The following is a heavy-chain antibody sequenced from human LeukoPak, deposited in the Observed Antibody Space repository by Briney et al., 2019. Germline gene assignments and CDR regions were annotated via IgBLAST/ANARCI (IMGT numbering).Heavy chain of an antibody. CDR1: GGTFSSYA. CDR2: IIPIFGTA. D-gene: IGHD1-7*01. J-gene: IGHJ3*02. Sequence: SVKVSCKASGGTFSSYAISWVRQAPGQGLEWMGGIIPIFGTANYAQKFQGRVTITTDESTSTAYMELSSLRSEDTAVYYCARWCYTREGYNWNYEGVAFDIWGQGTMVTVSS. CDR3: ARWCYTREGYNWNYEGVAFDI. V-gene: IGHV1-69*05.